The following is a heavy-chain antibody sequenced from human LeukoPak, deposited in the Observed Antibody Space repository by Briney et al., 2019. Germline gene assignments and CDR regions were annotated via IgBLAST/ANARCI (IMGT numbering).Heavy chain of an antibody. CDR1: GFTFSSST. V-gene: IGHV3-21*01. CDR2: ISSSNDYI. CDR3: VRIPNSAGFPNSFDP. D-gene: IGHD2/OR15-2a*01. J-gene: IGHJ5*02. Sequence: KAGGSLRLSCAASGFTFSSSTMNWVRQAPGTGLEWVSYISSSNDYIYYADSVKGRFTISRDNAKNSLYSQMNSLRAEDTAVYYSVRIPNSAGFPNSFDPWGQGTLVTVSS.